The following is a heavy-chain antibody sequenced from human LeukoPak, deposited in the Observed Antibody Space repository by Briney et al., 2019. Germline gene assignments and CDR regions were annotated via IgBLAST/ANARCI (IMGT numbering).Heavy chain of an antibody. Sequence: GGSLRLSCAASGFTLSNYWMSWVRQAPGKGLEWVANIKQDGSEKDYVDSVKGRFTISRDNAKNSLYLQMNSLRAEDTAVYYCAREVPRSWEEIDYWGQGTLVTVSS. CDR3: AREVPRSWEEIDY. J-gene: IGHJ4*02. D-gene: IGHD1-26*01. V-gene: IGHV3-7*01. CDR2: IKQDGSEK. CDR1: GFTLSNYW.